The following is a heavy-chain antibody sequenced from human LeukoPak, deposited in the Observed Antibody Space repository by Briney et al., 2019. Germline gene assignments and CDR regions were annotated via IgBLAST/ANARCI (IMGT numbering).Heavy chain of an antibody. Sequence: GSGPTLVNPTQTLTLTCTFSGFSLSTSGVGVGWIRQPPGKALEWLALIYWNDDKRYSPSLKSRLTITKDTSKNQVVLTMTNMDPVDTATYYCARLYGSGTRLEYFRHWGQGTLVTVSS. J-gene: IGHJ1*01. D-gene: IGHD3-10*01. CDR3: ARLYGSGTRLEYFRH. CDR2: IYWNDDK. CDR1: GFSLSTSGVG. V-gene: IGHV2-5*01.